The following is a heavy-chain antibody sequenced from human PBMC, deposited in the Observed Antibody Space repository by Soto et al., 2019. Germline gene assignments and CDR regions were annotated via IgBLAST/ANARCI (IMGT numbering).Heavy chain of an antibody. D-gene: IGHD5-18*01. Sequence: QVQLVQSGAEVKKPGSSVKVSCKASGGTFRSYAISWVRQAPGQGHEWMGGIIPIFGTANYAQKFQGRVTITADESTSTAYLELSSLRSEDTAVYYCAISYDPNIYSTIDYWGQGTLVTVSS. CDR1: GGTFRSYA. CDR2: IIPIFGTA. J-gene: IGHJ4*02. CDR3: AISYDPNIYSTIDY. V-gene: IGHV1-69*01.